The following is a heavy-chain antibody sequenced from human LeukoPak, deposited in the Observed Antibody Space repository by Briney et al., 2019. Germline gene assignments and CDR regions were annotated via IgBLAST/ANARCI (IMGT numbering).Heavy chain of an antibody. CDR2: ISGSGGST. J-gene: IGHJ2*01. D-gene: IGHD1-26*01. CDR3: AKDRTVGASYWYFDL. V-gene: IGHV3-23*01. Sequence: PGGSLRLSCAASGFTFSSYAMSWVRQAPGKGLEWVSAISGSGGSTNYAVSVKGRFTISRDNSKNTLYLQMNSLRAEDTAVYYCAKDRTVGASYWYFDLWGRGTLVTVSS. CDR1: GFTFSSYA.